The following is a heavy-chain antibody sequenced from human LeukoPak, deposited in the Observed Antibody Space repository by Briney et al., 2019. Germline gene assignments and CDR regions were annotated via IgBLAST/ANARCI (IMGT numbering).Heavy chain of an antibody. V-gene: IGHV4-39*01. CDR3: ASLYYYDSSGPPVGYFDY. D-gene: IGHD3-22*01. J-gene: IGHJ4*02. CDR1: GGSISSSSYY. Sequence: SETLSLTCTVSGGSISSSSYYWGWIRQPPGKGLEWIGSIYYSGSTYYNPSLKSRVTIYVDTSKNQFSLKLSSVTAADTAVFYCASLYYYDSSGPPVGYFDYWGQGTLVAVSS. CDR2: IYYSGST.